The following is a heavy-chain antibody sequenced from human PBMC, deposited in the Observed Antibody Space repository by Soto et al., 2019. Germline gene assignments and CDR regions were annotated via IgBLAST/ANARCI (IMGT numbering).Heavy chain of an antibody. CDR1: EFSFRSYW. J-gene: IGHJ4*02. D-gene: IGHD5-18*01. CDR3: ARVGRYGWDFDH. Sequence: GGSMRLSCAASEFSFRSYWMTWVRQAPGKGLEWVALINEDGSQKYYVGSVKGRFIISRDNAKDSVYMQMDSLRAGDTAVYFCARVGRYGWDFDHWGQGTLVTVSS. V-gene: IGHV3-7*01. CDR2: INEDGSQK.